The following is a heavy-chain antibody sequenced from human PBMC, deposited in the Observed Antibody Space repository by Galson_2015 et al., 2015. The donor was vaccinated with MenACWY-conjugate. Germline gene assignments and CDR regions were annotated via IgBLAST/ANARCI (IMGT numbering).Heavy chain of an antibody. CDR3: AREYKGTEQWLFDFDY. Sequence: SLRLSCAASGFTFSSYWMSWVHQAPGKGLEWVANIKQDGSEKYYVDSVKGRFTISRDNAKNSLYLQMNSLRAEDTAVYYCAREYKGTEQWLFDFDYWGQGTLVTVSS. J-gene: IGHJ4*02. D-gene: IGHD6-19*01. CDR1: GFTFSSYW. CDR2: IKQDGSEK. V-gene: IGHV3-7*03.